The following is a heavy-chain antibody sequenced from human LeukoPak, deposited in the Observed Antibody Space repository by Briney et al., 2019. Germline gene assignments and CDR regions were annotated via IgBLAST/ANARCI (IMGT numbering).Heavy chain of an antibody. CDR2: IKTKSEGGTT. CDR3: TTEFKELGSFFYFYYMDV. J-gene: IGHJ6*03. CDR1: GYTFSNAG. V-gene: IGHV3-15*01. D-gene: IGHD3-10*01. Sequence: PGGSLRLSCTASGYTFSNAGMNWVRQAPGKGLEWVGRIKTKSEGGTTDYAAPAKGRFTISRDDSKNALFLQMDSLKSDDTAMYYCTTEFKELGSFFYFYYMDVWGTGTTVTISS.